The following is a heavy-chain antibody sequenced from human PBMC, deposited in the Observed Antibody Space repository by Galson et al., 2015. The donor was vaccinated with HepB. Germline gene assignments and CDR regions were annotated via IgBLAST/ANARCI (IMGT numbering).Heavy chain of an antibody. Sequence: SLRLSCAASGFTFSDAWMSWVRQAPGKGLEWVAQVRSKTDGGTTDYAAPVKGRFTISRHDSENTLFLQMNSLKTEDTAECYCTTDHSSGWFCHWGQGTLVTVPS. V-gene: IGHV3-15*01. CDR1: GFTFSDAW. D-gene: IGHD6-19*01. CDR3: TTDHSSGWFCH. J-gene: IGHJ5*02. CDR2: VRSKTDGGTT.